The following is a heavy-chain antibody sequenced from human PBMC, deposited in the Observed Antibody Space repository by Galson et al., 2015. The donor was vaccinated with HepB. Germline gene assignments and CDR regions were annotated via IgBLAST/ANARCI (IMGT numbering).Heavy chain of an antibody. CDR2: ISYSGTTT. CDR1: EFNFDHYA. CDR3: AKVAYEYSGKYWGFDR. Sequence: SLRLSCAASEFNFDHYAITWVRQAPGKGLEWVSGISYSGTTTHYADSVKGRFTISRDNSKKTLFLQMNSLRVEDTALYYCAKVAYEYSGKYWGFDRWGQGALVTVSS. V-gene: IGHV3-23*01. J-gene: IGHJ4*02. D-gene: IGHD5-12*01.